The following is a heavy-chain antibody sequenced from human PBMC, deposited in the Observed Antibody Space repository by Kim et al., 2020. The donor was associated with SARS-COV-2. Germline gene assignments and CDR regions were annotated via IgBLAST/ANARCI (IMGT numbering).Heavy chain of an antibody. CDR2: ISGSGGST. CDR1: GFTFSSYA. Sequence: GGSLRLSCAASGFTFSSYAMSWVRQAPGKGLEWVSAISGSGGSTYYADSVKGRFTISRDNSKNTLYLQMNSLRAEDTAVYYCATRSGMGFSSSWYHGMDVWGQGTTVTVSS. D-gene: IGHD6-13*01. J-gene: IGHJ6*02. V-gene: IGHV3-23*01. CDR3: ATRSGMGFSSSWYHGMDV.